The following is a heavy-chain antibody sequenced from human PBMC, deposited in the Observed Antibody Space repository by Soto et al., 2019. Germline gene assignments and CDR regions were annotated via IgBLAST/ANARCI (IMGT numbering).Heavy chain of an antibody. CDR1: GFTFSSYW. Sequence: GGSLRLSCAASGFTFSSYWMSWVRQAPGKGLEWVANIKQDGSEKYYVDSVKGRFTISRDNAKNSLYLQMNSLRAEDTAVYYCARADSGYDLLFYYGMDVWGQGNTVNLSS. V-gene: IGHV3-7*05. J-gene: IGHJ6*01. CDR2: IKQDGSEK. CDR3: ARADSGYDLLFYYGMDV. D-gene: IGHD5-12*01.